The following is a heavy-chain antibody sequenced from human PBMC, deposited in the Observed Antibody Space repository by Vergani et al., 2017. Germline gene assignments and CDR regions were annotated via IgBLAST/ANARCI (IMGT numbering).Heavy chain of an antibody. CDR1: GFTFSSYG. V-gene: IGHV3-30*02. CDR3: AKDRVDSAGAFDI. Sequence: QVQLVESGGGVVQPGGSLRLSCAASGFTFSSYGMHWVRQAPGKGLEWVAFIRYDGSNKYYADSVKGRFTISRDNSKNTLYLQMNSLRADDTAVYYCAKDRVDSAGAFDIWGQGTMVTVSS. D-gene: IGHD3-10*01. CDR2: IRYDGSNK. J-gene: IGHJ3*02.